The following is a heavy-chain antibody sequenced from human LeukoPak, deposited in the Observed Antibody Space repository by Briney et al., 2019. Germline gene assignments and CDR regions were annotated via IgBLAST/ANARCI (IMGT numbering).Heavy chain of an antibody. D-gene: IGHD2-2*01. V-gene: IGHV4-59*01. CDR3: ARLKCISTTCPSRYVMDV. J-gene: IGHJ6*02. Sequence: SETLSLTCSVSRGSISSYYWSWIRQPPGKGLEYIGYIYYSGSTNYNPSLKSRVTISVDTSKDQFSLNLTSVTAADTAVYYCARLKCISTTCPSRYVMDVWGQGTTVTVSS. CDR1: RGSISSYY. CDR2: IYYSGST.